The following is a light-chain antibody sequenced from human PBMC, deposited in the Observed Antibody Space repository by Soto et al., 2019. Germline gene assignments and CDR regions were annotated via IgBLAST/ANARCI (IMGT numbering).Light chain of an antibody. Sequence: ELVMTQSAVTLSVAPGERATLSCRDRQRISSNVAWYNQKPGQAPRLLIYGASTRATGIPAMFSGSGSGTDFTLTISSLQSEDFAVYYGQQYIDWPPYTFGQGTEVDIK. CDR3: QQYIDWPPYT. CDR1: QRISSN. CDR2: GAS. J-gene: IGKJ2*01. V-gene: IGKV3-15*01.